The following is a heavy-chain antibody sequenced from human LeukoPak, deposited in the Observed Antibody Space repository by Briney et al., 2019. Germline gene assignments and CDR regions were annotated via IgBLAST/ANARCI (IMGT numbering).Heavy chain of an antibody. CDR3: ARDGSNYTSSVHFDY. CDR1: GYTFTGYY. CDR2: INPNSGGT. Sequence: ASVTVSCKASGYTFTGYYMHWVRQAPGQGLEWMGWINPNSGGTNYAQKFQGRVTMTRDTSISTAYMELSRLRSDDTAVYYCARDGSNYTSSVHFDYWGQGTLVTVSS. D-gene: IGHD6-6*01. V-gene: IGHV1-2*02. J-gene: IGHJ4*02.